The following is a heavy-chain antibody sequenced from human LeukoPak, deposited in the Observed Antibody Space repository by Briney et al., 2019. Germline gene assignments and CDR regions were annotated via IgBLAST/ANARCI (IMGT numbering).Heavy chain of an antibody. CDR2: INPNSGGT. CDR3: ARERSVDTAMDPHFDY. Sequence: ASVKVSCKASGYTFTGYYMHWVRQAPGQGLEWMGWINPNSGGTNYAQKFQGRVTMTRDTSISTAYMELSRLRSDDTAVYYCARERSVDTAMDPHFDYWGQGTLVTVSS. D-gene: IGHD5-18*01. V-gene: IGHV1-2*02. J-gene: IGHJ4*02. CDR1: GYTFTGYY.